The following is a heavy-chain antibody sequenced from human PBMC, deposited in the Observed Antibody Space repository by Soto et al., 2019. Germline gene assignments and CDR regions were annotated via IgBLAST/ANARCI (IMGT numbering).Heavy chain of an antibody. CDR1: GFTFSSYW. Sequence: PGGSLRLSCAASGFTFSSYWMSWVRQAPGKGLEWVANIKQDGSEKYYVDSVKGRFTISRDNAKNSLYLQMNSLRAEDTAVYYCARDPNLGFKNWFDPWGQGTLVTVSS. V-gene: IGHV3-7*05. J-gene: IGHJ5*02. CDR2: IKQDGSEK. CDR3: ARDPNLGFKNWFDP. D-gene: IGHD3-10*01.